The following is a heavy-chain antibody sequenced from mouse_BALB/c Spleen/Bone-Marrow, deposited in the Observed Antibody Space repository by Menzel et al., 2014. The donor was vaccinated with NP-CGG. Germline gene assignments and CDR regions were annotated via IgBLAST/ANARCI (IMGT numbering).Heavy chain of an antibody. J-gene: IGHJ4*01. CDR1: GFTLSTYA. CDR3: AREGYGSSYVGAMVY. Sequence: EVKLMESGGGLVKPGGSLKLSCAASGFTLSTYALSWVRQTPEKSLEWVASISSGGSTYYSDSVKGRFTISRDNARNILYLQMNSLRSEDTAMYYCAREGYGSSYVGAMVYWGQGTSDTVSS. D-gene: IGHD1-1*01. CDR2: ISSGGST. V-gene: IGHV5-6-5*01.